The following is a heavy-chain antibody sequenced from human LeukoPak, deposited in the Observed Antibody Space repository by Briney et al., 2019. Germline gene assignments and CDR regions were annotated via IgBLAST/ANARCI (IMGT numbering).Heavy chain of an antibody. CDR1: GYTFTSYG. CDR2: ISAYNGNT. V-gene: IGHV1-18*01. D-gene: IGHD6-13*01. CDR3: ARDLIYSSGWSSWYYYYYGLDV. J-gene: IGHJ6*02. Sequence: ASVKVSCKASGYTFTSYGISWVRQAPGQGLEWMGWISAYNGNTNYAQKLQGRVTMTTDTSTSTAYMELRSLRSDDTAVYYCARDLIYSSGWSSWYYYYYGLDVWGQGTTVTVSS.